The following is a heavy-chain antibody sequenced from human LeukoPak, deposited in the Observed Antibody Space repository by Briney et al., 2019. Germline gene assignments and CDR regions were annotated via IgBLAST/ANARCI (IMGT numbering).Heavy chain of an antibody. CDR1: GGSISSYY. CDR2: IYTSGST. Sequence: SETLSLTCTVSGGSISSYYWSWIRQPPGKGLEWIGYIYTSGSTNYNPSLKSRVTISVDTSKNQFSLKLSSVTAADTAVYYCARRTYYYDSSGYSQTYYFDYWGQGTLVTVSS. J-gene: IGHJ4*02. D-gene: IGHD3-22*01. V-gene: IGHV4-4*09. CDR3: ARRTYYYDSSGYSQTYYFDY.